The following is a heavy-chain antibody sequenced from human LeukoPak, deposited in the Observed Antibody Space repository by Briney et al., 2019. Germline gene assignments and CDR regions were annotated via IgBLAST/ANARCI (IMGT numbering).Heavy chain of an antibody. Sequence: GGSLRLSCAASGFTFSSYAMHWVRRAPGKGLEWVAVISYDGSNKYYADSVKGRFTISRDNRKNTLFLQMNSLRAEDTAVYYCAREFSGSDGFFDCWGQGTLVTVSS. V-gene: IGHV3-30*14. D-gene: IGHD6-19*01. CDR1: GFTFSSYA. CDR3: AREFSGSDGFFDC. CDR2: ISYDGSNK. J-gene: IGHJ4*02.